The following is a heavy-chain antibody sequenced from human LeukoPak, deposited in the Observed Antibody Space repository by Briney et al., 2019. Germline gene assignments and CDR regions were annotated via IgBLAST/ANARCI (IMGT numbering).Heavy chain of an antibody. D-gene: IGHD6-6*01. CDR2: ISDSGATI. J-gene: IGHJ4*02. Sequence: PGGSLRLXCAASGFTFSRYGMNWVRQAPGKGLECVSGISDSGATIYYADSVKGRFTISRDNSKNTLYLQMHSLRPEDTAIYYCAKIRAARPGYWGQGTLVTVSS. V-gene: IGHV3-23*01. CDR3: AKIRAARPGY. CDR1: GFTFSRYG.